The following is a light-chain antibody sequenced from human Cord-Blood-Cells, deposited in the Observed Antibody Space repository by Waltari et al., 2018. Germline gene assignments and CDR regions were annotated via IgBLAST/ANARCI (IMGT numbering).Light chain of an antibody. V-gene: IGLV2-23*01. CDR1: SSDVGSYNL. CDR2: EGS. J-gene: IGLJ3*02. CDR3: CSYAGSSGWV. Sequence: QSGLTQPAFVSGSPGQSITISCTGPSSDVGSYNLVSWYQQHPGKAPKLMIYEGSKRPSGVSNRFSGSKSGNTASLTISGLQAEDEADYYCCSYAGSSGWVFGGGTKLTVL.